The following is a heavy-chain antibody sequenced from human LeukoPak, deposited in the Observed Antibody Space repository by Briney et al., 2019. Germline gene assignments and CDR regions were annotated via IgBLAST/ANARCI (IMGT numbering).Heavy chain of an antibody. CDR3: ARGSGGDAFDI. J-gene: IGHJ3*02. CDR2: IYPGDSDT. D-gene: IGHD3-10*01. Sequence: GASVKVSCKASGYTFTGYYMHWVRQAPGQGLEWMGIIYPGDSDTRYSPSFQGQVTISADKSISTAYLQWSSLKASDTAMYYCARGSGGDAFDIWGQGTMVTVSS. V-gene: IGHV5-51*01. CDR1: GYTFTGYY.